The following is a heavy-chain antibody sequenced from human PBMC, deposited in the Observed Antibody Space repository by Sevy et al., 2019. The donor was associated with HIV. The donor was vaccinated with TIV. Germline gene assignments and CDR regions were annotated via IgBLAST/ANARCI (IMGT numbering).Heavy chain of an antibody. D-gene: IGHD3-3*01. CDR1: GYTFTTYD. V-gene: IGHV1-8*01. CDR2: MSPNTGAT. Sequence: ASVKVSCAAFGYTFTTYDINWVRQAPGQGLEWMGWMSPNTGATGFAQKFQGRVTLTRNKSITTAYMGLGSLKYEDTAIYYCARGGNGDFWSYEYYYYGMDVWGQGTTVTVSS. J-gene: IGHJ6*02. CDR3: ARGGNGDFWSYEYYYYGMDV.